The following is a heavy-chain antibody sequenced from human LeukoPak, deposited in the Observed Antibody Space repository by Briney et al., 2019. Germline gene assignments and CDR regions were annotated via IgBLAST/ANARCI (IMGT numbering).Heavy chain of an antibody. CDR3: ATDYSSSWCPGDY. Sequence: GGSLRLSCAASGFTFSSYWMSWVRQAPGKGLEWVANIKQDGSEKYYVDSVKGRFTISRDNAKNSLYLQMNSLRAEDTAVYYCATDYSSSWCPGDYWGQGTLVTVSS. D-gene: IGHD6-13*01. J-gene: IGHJ4*02. CDR1: GFTFSSYW. CDR2: IKQDGSEK. V-gene: IGHV3-7*01.